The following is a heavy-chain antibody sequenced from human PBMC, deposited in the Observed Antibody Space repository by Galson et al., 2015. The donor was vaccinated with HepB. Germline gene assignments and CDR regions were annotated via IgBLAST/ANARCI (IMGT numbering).Heavy chain of an antibody. Sequence: SLRLSCAASGFTFSNAWMSWVRQAPGKGLEWVGRIKSKTDGGTTDYAAPVKGRFTISRDDSKNTLYLQMNSLTNEDTAVYYCTTVRGRTHYYGMDVWGQGTTVTVSS. CDR3: TTVRGRTHYYGMDV. CDR1: GFTFSNAW. V-gene: IGHV3-15*01. D-gene: IGHD3-10*01. CDR2: IKSKTDGGTT. J-gene: IGHJ6*02.